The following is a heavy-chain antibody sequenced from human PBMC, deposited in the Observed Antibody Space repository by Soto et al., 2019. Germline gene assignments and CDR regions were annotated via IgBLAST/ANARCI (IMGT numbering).Heavy chain of an antibody. CDR3: ARGRGYSYGFQYYYYYMDV. CDR1: GGSFSGYY. Sequence: PSETLSLTCAVYGGSFSGYYWSWIRQPPGKGLEWIGEINHSGSTNYNPSLKSRVTISVDTSKNQFSLKLSSVTAADTAVYYCARGRGYSYGFQYYYYYMDVWGKGTTVTVSS. D-gene: IGHD5-18*01. J-gene: IGHJ6*03. V-gene: IGHV4-34*01. CDR2: INHSGST.